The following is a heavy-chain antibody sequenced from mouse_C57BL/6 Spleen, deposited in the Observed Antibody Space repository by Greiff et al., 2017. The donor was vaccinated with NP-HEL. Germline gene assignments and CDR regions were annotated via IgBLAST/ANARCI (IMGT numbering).Heavy chain of an antibody. CDR1: GYTFTSYW. V-gene: IGHV1-64*01. CDR2: IHPNSGST. Sequence: VQLQQSGAELVKPGASVKLSCKASGYTFTSYWMHWVKQRPGQGLEWIGMIHPNSGSTNYNEKFKSKATLTVDKSSSTAYMQLSSLTSEDSAVYYCAREGSGYAFAYWGQGTLVTVSA. D-gene: IGHD3-2*02. J-gene: IGHJ3*01. CDR3: AREGSGYAFAY.